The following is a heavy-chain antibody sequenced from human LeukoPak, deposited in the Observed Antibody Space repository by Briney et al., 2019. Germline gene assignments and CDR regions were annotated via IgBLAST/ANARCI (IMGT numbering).Heavy chain of an antibody. Sequence: GSLRLSCAASGFTFSTYAVNWVRQAPGKGLEWVSPIGGSGGSTYYADSVKGRFTISRDNAKNTLYLQMNSLRAEDTAVYYCAKARIAVAATADFDYWGQGTLVTVSS. CDR2: IGGSGGST. D-gene: IGHD6-19*01. CDR3: AKARIAVAATADFDY. CDR1: GFTFSTYA. V-gene: IGHV3-23*01. J-gene: IGHJ4*02.